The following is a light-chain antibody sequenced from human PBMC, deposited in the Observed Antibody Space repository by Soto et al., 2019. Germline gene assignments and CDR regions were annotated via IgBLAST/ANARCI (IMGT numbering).Light chain of an antibody. CDR2: GAS. CDR3: QHYGSSPFS. Sequence: EIVLTQSPGTLSLSPGERATLSCRASQSVTSSYLAWYRQKPGQAPRLLIYGASSRATGIPDRFSGSGSGTDFTLTISTLEPEDFAVSYCQHYGSSPFSFGPGTKVDIK. CDR1: QSVTSSY. V-gene: IGKV3-20*01. J-gene: IGKJ3*01.